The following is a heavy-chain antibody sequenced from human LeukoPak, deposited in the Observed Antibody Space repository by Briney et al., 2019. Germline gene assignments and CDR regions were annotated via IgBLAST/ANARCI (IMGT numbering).Heavy chain of an antibody. CDR2: FDPEDGET. D-gene: IGHD4-17*01. CDR3: ARGVYGDHGEDAFDI. CDR1: GYTLTELS. V-gene: IGHV1-24*01. Sequence: ASVKVSCKVSGYTLTELSMHWVRQAPGKGLEWMGGFDPEDGETIYAQKFQGRITMTEDTSTDTAYMELSSLRSEDTAVYYCARGVYGDHGEDAFDIWGQGTMVTVSS. J-gene: IGHJ3*02.